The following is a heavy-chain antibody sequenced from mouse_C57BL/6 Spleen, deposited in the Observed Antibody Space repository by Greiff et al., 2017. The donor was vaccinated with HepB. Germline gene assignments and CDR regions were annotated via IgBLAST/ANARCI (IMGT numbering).Heavy chain of an antibody. CDR1: GYTFTDYY. V-gene: IGHV1-76*01. CDR3: AVWGRGYFDY. Sequence: VQLQQSGAELVRPGASVKLSCKASGYTFTDYYINWVKQRPGQGLEWIARIYPGSGNTYYNEKFKGKATLTAEKSSSTAYMQLSSLTSEDSAVYFCAVWGRGYFDYWGQGTTLTVSS. J-gene: IGHJ2*01. D-gene: IGHD2-10*02. CDR2: IYPGSGNT.